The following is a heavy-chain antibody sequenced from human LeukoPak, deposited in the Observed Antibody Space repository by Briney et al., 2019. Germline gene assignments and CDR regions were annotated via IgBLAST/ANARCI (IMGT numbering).Heavy chain of an antibody. D-gene: IGHD6-13*01. CDR1: GGSISSNY. CDR3: ARRIAAADSFDI. Sequence: SETLSLTCTVSGGSISSNYWSWLRQPPGKGLEWIAYINYSGSTNYKSSLKSRVTISVDTSKNQFSLKLSSVTAEHTAFYYCARRIAAADSFDIWGQGRMVTVSS. V-gene: IGHV4-59*01. J-gene: IGHJ3*02. CDR2: INYSGST.